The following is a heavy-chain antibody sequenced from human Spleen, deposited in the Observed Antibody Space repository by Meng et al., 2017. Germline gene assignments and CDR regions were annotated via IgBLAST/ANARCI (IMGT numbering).Heavy chain of an antibody. D-gene: IGHD3-22*01. CDR1: AGSISTTSYF. Sequence: QLQLQESGPGLVKPSETLSLTFTVSAGSISTTSYFWAWIRQPPGKGLEWIASMYYSGNTYYNPSLRSRVTISVDTSKNQFSLNLSSVTAADTAMYYCAGLPRDSSAGNWFDPWGQGTLVTVSS. CDR3: AGLPRDSSAGNWFDP. CDR2: MYYSGNT. J-gene: IGHJ5*02. V-gene: IGHV4-39*01.